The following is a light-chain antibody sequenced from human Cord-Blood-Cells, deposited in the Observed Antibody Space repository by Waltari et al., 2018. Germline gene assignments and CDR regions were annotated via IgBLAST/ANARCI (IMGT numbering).Light chain of an antibody. V-gene: IGLV2-23*01. Sequence: QSALTQPASVSGSPGQSITISCTGTSSNVGSYNLVSWYQQQPGKAPKLMIYEGSKQPSGVSQRFSGSKYGTSASLTISGLQAEDETDYYCCSYAGSSTVVFDGGTKLTVL. CDR2: EGS. J-gene: IGLJ2*01. CDR3: CSYAGSSTVV. CDR1: SSNVGSYNL.